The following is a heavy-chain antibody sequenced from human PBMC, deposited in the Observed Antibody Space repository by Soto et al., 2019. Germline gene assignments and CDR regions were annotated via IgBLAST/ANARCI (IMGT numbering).Heavy chain of an antibody. CDR1: GFTFSSYG. CDR2: IWYDGSNK. CDR3: ARDGVDGDYATYYYYYGMDV. D-gene: IGHD4-17*01. Sequence: PGGSLRLSCAASGFTFSSYGMHWVRQAPGKGLEWVAVIWYDGSNKYYADSVKGRFTTSRDNSKNTLYLQMNSLRAEDTAVYYCARDGVDGDYATYYYYYGMDVWGQGTTVTVSS. J-gene: IGHJ6*02. V-gene: IGHV3-33*01.